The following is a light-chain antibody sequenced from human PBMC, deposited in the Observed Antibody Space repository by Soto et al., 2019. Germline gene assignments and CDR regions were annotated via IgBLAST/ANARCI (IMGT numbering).Light chain of an antibody. V-gene: IGLV2-23*02. Sequence: QSALTQPASVSGSPGQSITISCTGTSSDVGSHNRVSWYQQHPGQAPKLMIYEVSKRPLGVSARFSASKSGNTASLTISGIQAEDEADYYCCSYGGSRAVFGGGTQLTVL. J-gene: IGLJ7*01. CDR1: SSDVGSHNR. CDR2: EVS. CDR3: CSYGGSRAV.